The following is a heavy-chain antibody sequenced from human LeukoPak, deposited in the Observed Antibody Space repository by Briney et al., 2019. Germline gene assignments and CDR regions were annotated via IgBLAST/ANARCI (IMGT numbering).Heavy chain of an antibody. J-gene: IGHJ4*02. D-gene: IGHD6-19*01. Sequence: GGSLRLSCAASGFTFSNYNMNWVRQTPGKGLEWVSSITSSSMYIYYADSVKGRFTISRDNSKNTLYLQMNSLRAEDTAVYYCARTSRYGSGWYYFDYWGQGTLVTVSS. CDR2: ITSSSMYI. CDR1: GFTFSNYN. CDR3: ARTSRYGSGWYYFDY. V-gene: IGHV3-21*01.